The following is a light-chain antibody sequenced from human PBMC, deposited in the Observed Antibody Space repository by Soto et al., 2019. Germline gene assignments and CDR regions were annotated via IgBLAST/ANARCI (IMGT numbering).Light chain of an antibody. CDR1: QSLLHSNGYNY. CDR3: MQALQTPPT. V-gene: IGKV2-28*01. Sequence: DIVMTQSPLSLPVTPGEPASISCRSSQSLLHSNGYNYLDWYLQKPGQSPQLLIYLGSNRASGVTDRFSGSGSGTDFTLKISRAEAEDVGVYYCMQALQTPPTFGQGTKLEIK. CDR2: LGS. J-gene: IGKJ2*01.